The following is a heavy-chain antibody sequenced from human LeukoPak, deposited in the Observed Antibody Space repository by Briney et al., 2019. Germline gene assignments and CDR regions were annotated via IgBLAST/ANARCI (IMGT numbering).Heavy chain of an antibody. CDR2: IRHRGIYS. CDR1: GLAFSPYD. Sequence: PGGSLRLSCTASGLAFSPYDMHWVSQAPGTGLEWVAFIRHRGIYSHYEESVEDRFITSRDNSKNTVYLQMNNVRPDDTAIYYCVKDQQSSDWYPYFHYWGQGTLVTVSS. D-gene: IGHD6-19*01. J-gene: IGHJ4*02. CDR3: VKDQQSSDWYPYFHY. V-gene: IGHV3-30*02.